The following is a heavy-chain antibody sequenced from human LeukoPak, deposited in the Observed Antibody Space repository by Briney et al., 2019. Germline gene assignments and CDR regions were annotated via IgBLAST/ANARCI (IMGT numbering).Heavy chain of an antibody. CDR3: AKVARGYYDSSGYYTYYYYYYGMDV. V-gene: IGHV3-23*01. J-gene: IGHJ6*02. CDR1: GFTFSTYA. CDR2: ISGSGGSA. D-gene: IGHD3-22*01. Sequence: GGSLRLSCAASGFTFSTYAVNWVRQAPGKGLEWVSAISGSGGSAYYADSVKGRFTISRDNSKNTLYLQMNSLRAEDTAVYYCAKVARGYYDSSGYYTYYYYYYGMDVWGQGTTVTVSS.